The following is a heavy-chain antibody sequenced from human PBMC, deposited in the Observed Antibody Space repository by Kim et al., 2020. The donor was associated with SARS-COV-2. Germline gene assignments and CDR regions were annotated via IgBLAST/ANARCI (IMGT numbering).Heavy chain of an antibody. Sequence: SVKVSCKVSGGTFSSYAISWVRQAPGQGLEWMGGIIPIFGTANYAQKFQGRVTITADESTSTAYMELSSLRSEDTAVYYCARDFDSSARGGDYWGQGTLVTVSS. CDR3: ARDFDSSARGGDY. J-gene: IGHJ4*02. D-gene: IGHD3-22*01. V-gene: IGHV1-69*13. CDR2: IIPIFGTA. CDR1: GGTFSSYA.